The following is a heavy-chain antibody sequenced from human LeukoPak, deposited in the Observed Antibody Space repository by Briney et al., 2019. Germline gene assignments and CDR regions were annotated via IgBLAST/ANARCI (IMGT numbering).Heavy chain of an antibody. D-gene: IGHD5-24*01. CDR2: IYTSGST. J-gene: IGHJ4*02. CDR3: ARTRGRIATIRWGLAFDY. Sequence: SETLSLTYAVYGGSFSGYYWSWIRQPAGKGLEWIGRIYTSGSTNYNPSLKSRVTISVDTSKNQFSLKLSSVTAADTAVYYCARTRGRIATIRWGLAFDYWGQGTLVTVSS. V-gene: IGHV4-59*10. CDR1: GGSFSGYY.